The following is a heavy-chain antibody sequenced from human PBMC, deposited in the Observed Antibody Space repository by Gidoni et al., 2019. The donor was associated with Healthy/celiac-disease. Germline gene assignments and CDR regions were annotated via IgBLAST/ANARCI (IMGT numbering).Heavy chain of an antibody. CDR1: GGTFSSYA. V-gene: IGHV1-69*01. J-gene: IGHJ4*02. CDR2: IIPIFGTA. CDR3: ARGSRDNSYYFDY. Sequence: QVQLVQSGAEVKKPGCSVKVSCKAAGGTFSSYAISWVRQAPGQGLEWMGGIIPIFGTANDAQKFQGRVTITADESTSTAYMELSSLRSEDTALYYCARGSRDNSYYFDYWGQGTLVTVSS. D-gene: IGHD1-20*01.